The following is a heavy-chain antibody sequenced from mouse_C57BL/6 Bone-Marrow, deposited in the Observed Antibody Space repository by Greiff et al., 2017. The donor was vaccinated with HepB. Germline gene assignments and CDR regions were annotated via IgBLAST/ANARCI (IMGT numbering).Heavy chain of an antibody. D-gene: IGHD1-1*01. V-gene: IGHV1-62-2*01. J-gene: IGHJ4*01. CDR2: FYPGSGSI. CDR1: GYTFTEYT. Sequence: QVHVKQSGAELVKPGASVKLSCKASGYTFTEYTIHWVKQRSGQGLEWIGWFYPGSGSIKYNEKFKDKATLTADKSSSTVYMELSRLTSEDSAVYFCARHEGWLLRWDYWGQGTSVTVSS. CDR3: ARHEGWLLRWDY.